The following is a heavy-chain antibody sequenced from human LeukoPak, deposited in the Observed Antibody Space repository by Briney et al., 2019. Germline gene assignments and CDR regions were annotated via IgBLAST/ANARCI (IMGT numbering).Heavy chain of an antibody. D-gene: IGHD6-19*01. J-gene: IGHJ4*02. CDR2: FYHSGST. Sequence: SETLSLTCAVSDYSNSSGYYWGWIRQPPGKGLEWIGSFYHSGSTYYNASLKSRVTISVDTSKNQFSLKMSSVTASDAAVYYCARHGHSSAWWIPDYWGQGTLVTVSS. CDR3: ARHGHSSAWWIPDY. CDR1: DYSNSSGYY. V-gene: IGHV4-38-2*01.